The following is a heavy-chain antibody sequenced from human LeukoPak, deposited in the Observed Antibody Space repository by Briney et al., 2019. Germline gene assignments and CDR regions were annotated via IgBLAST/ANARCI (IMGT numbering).Heavy chain of an antibody. CDR3: SSDRQYDRSGPEALWHHYMDV. V-gene: IGHV4-34*01. CDR1: GGSFSGHY. J-gene: IGHJ6*03. Sequence: ASETLSLTCAVSGGSFSGHYLSWIRQSPGKGLEWIGEINNSGTTTYNPYLKNRVAISIETDKKQFSLILTTVTAADTAVNYYSSDRQYDRSGPEALWHHYMDVWGKGATVTVSS. CDR2: INNSGTT. D-gene: IGHD3-22*01.